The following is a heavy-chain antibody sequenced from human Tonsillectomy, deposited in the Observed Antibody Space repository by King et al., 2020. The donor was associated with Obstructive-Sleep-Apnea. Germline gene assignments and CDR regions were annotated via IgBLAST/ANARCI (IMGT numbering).Heavy chain of an antibody. D-gene: IGHD3-3*01. V-gene: IGHV3-49*03. CDR1: GFTFGDYA. CDR2: ITSKAYGGTT. Sequence: VQLVESGGGLVQPGRSLRLSCTASGFTFGDYAMSWFRQAPGKGLEWVGFITSKAYGGTTEYAASVRGRFTISRDDSKTIAYLQMNSLKTEDTAVYYCTRDNFGVVIYDSPAWDYYYGLDVWGQGTTVTVSS. J-gene: IGHJ6*02. CDR3: TRDNFGVVIYDSPAWDYYYGLDV.